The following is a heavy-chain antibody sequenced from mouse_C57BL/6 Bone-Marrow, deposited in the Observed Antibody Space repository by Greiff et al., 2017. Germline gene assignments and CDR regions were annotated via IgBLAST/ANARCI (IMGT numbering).Heavy chain of an antibody. J-gene: IGHJ1*03. CDR2: LDPSDSYT. CDR3: AREARSYWYFDV. Sequence: QVQLQQPGAELVMPGASVKLSCKASGYTFTSYWMHWVKQRPGQGLEWIGELDPSDSYTNYNQKFKGKSTLTVEKSSSTAYMQLSSLTSEDSAVYYCAREARSYWYFDVWGTGTTVTVSS. CDR1: GYTFTSYW. V-gene: IGHV1-69*01.